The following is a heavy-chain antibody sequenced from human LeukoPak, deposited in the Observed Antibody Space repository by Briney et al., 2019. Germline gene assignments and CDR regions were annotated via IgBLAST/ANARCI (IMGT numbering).Heavy chain of an antibody. CDR2: ISHSGST. V-gene: IGHV4-34*01. Sequence: LETLSLTCAVYGGCFSASYWSWIRQPPGKGLEWIGEISHSGSTKYNPSLKSRVTISVDTSKNQFSLRLSSVTAADTAVYYCARDNQATVDYWGQGTVVTVSS. J-gene: IGHJ4*02. CDR3: ARDNQATVDY. CDR1: GGCFSASY.